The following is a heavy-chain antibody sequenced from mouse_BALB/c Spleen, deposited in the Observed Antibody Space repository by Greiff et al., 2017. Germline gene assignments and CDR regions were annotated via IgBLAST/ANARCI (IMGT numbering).Heavy chain of an antibody. CDR3: AREGSGYYRFAY. D-gene: IGHD2-3*01. CDR2: IWAGGST. J-gene: IGHJ3*01. Sequence: VKVVESGPGLVAPSQSLSITYTVSGFSLTSYGVHWVRQPPGKGLEWLGVIWAGGSTNYNSALMSRLSISKDNSKSQVFLKMNSLQTDDTAMYYCAREGSGYYRFAYWGQGTLVTVSA. V-gene: IGHV2-9*02. CDR1: GFSLTSYG.